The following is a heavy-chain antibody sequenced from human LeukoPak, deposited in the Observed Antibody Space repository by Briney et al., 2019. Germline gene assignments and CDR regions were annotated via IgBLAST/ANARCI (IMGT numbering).Heavy chain of an antibody. CDR3: ARVCGSPHCGDY. CDR1: GFTFSSYE. CDR2: ISSSGSTI. J-gene: IGHJ4*02. Sequence: GGSLRLSCAASGFTFSSYEMNWVRQAPGKGLEWVSYISSSGSTIYYADSVKGRFTISRDNAKNSLYLQMNSLRAEDTAVYYCARVCGSPHCGDYWGQGTLVTVSP. D-gene: IGHD1-26*01. V-gene: IGHV3-48*03.